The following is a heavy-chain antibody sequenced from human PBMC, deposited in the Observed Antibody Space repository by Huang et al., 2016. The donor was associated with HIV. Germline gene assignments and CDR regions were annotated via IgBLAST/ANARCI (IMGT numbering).Heavy chain of an antibody. V-gene: IGHV3-15*01. Sequence: EVQLVESGGGLVKPGGSLRLSCAASGFTFSNAWMSWVRQAPGKGLEWVGRIKSKTDGWTTDYAAPVKGRFTISRDDSKNTLYLQMNSLKTEDTAVYYCTTVKSGYELYYYYYYMDVWGKGTTVTVSS. CDR3: TTVKSGYELYYYYYYMDV. CDR2: IKSKTDGWTT. J-gene: IGHJ6*03. D-gene: IGHD5-12*01. CDR1: GFTFSNAW.